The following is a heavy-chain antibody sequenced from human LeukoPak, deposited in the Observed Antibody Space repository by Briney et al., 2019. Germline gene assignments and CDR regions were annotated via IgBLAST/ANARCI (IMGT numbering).Heavy chain of an antibody. D-gene: IGHD6-13*01. V-gene: IGHV1-2*02. Sequence: ASVKVSCKASGYTFTGYYMHWVRQAPGQGLEWMGWINPNSGDTNYAQKFQGRVTMTRDTSISTAYMELSRLRSDDTAVYYCARVRLKQQLPYYFDYWGQGTLVTVSS. CDR2: INPNSGDT. CDR3: ARVRLKQQLPYYFDY. J-gene: IGHJ4*02. CDR1: GYTFTGYY.